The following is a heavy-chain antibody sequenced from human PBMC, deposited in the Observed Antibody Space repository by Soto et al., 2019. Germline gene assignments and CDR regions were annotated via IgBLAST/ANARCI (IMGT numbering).Heavy chain of an antibody. D-gene: IGHD1-26*01. J-gene: IGHJ3*02. Sequence: QVQLVQSGAEVKKPGSSVKVSCKASGGTFSSYAISWVRQAPGQGLEWMGGIIPIFGTANYAQKFQGRVTITADESTNTAYMEQSSLRSEDTAVYYCALSIVGAKFAFDIWGQGTMVTVSS. CDR3: ALSIVGAKFAFDI. V-gene: IGHV1-69*01. CDR2: IIPIFGTA. CDR1: GGTFSSYA.